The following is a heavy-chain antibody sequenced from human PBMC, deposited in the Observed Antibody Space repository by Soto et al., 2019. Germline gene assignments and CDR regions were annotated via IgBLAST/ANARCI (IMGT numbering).Heavy chain of an antibody. Sequence: SETLSLTCAVSGGSISSSNWWSWVRQPPGKGLEWIGEIYHSGSTNYNPSLKSRVTISVDKSKNQFSLKLSSVTAADTAVYYCARSNSSSWYGCYYYGMDVWGQGTTVTVSS. CDR1: GGSISSSNW. CDR2: IYHSGST. CDR3: ARSNSSSWYGCYYYGMDV. D-gene: IGHD6-13*01. J-gene: IGHJ6*02. V-gene: IGHV4-4*02.